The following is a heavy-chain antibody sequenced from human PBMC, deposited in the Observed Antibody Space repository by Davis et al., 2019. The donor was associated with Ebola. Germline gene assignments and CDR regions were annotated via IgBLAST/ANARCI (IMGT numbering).Heavy chain of an antibody. CDR3: ATEGWEAVPLDN. Sequence: PGGSLRLSCAASGFTFSSYAMSWVRQAPGKGLERVSAISGSGGSTYYADSVKGRFTISRDNDKNTVYLEMNNLRPEDTALYFCATEGWEAVPLDNWGQGILVIVSS. V-gene: IGHV3-23*01. CDR2: ISGSGGST. D-gene: IGHD1-26*01. J-gene: IGHJ4*02. CDR1: GFTFSSYA.